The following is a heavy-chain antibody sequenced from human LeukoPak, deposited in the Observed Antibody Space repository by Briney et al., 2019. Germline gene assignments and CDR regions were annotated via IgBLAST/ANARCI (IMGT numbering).Heavy chain of an antibody. J-gene: IGHJ4*02. CDR2: ISAYNGNT. D-gene: IGHD3-16*02. V-gene: IGHV1-18*01. CDR1: GYTFTSYG. CDR3: ARDQRDYVWGSYRYTYYLDY. Sequence: GASVKVSCKASGYTFTSYGISWVRQAPGQGLEWMGWISAYNGNTNYAQKLQGRVTMTTDTSTSTAYMELRSLRSDDTAVYYCARDQRDYVWGSYRYTYYLDYWGQGTLVTVSS.